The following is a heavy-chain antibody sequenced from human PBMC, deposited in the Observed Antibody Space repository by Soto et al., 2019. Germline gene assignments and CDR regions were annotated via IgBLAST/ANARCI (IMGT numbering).Heavy chain of an antibody. Sequence: QVQLVQSGAEVKKPGASVKVYCKASGYTFTDYGISWVRQAPGQGLEWMGWIHTYNGNTNYAQKVQGRVTMTTDSSTSTAYMELRSLRSGDTAVYYCARDAQYSSRWHPIDYWGQGTLVTVSS. CDR2: IHTYNGNT. CDR1: GYTFTDYG. V-gene: IGHV1-18*01. D-gene: IGHD6-19*01. CDR3: ARDAQYSSRWHPIDY. J-gene: IGHJ4*02.